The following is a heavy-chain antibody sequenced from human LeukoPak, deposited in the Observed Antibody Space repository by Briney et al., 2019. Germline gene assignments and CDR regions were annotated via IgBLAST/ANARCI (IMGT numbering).Heavy chain of an antibody. D-gene: IGHD1-26*01. Sequence: SETLSLTCTVSGGSISSYYWSWIRQPPGKGLEWIGYIYYSGSTNYDPSLKSRVTISVDTSKNQFSLKLSSVTAADTAVYYCALGATTSLDYWGQGTLVTVSS. CDR3: ALGATTSLDY. V-gene: IGHV4-59*01. CDR1: GGSISSYY. CDR2: IYYSGST. J-gene: IGHJ4*02.